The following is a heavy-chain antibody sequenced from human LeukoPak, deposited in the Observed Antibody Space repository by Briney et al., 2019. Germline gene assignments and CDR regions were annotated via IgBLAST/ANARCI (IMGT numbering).Heavy chain of an antibody. Sequence: GASVKVSCKASGYTFAIYYIHWVRQAPGHGLEWMGIINPSGGSTSYTQKFQGRLTMTRDTSTSTVYMELSSLRSEDTAVYYCARAKGLFDHWGQGTLVTVSS. J-gene: IGHJ4*02. CDR2: INPSGGST. V-gene: IGHV1-46*01. CDR1: GYTFAIYY. CDR3: ARAKGLFDH.